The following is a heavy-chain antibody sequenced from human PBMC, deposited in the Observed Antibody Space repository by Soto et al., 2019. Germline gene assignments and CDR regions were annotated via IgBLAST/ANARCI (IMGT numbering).Heavy chain of an antibody. CDR3: WKAFWGPGRGGDY. CDR1: GFTFSSYA. J-gene: IGHJ4*02. D-gene: IGHD7-27*01. V-gene: IGHV3-23*01. CDR2: ISGSGGST. Sequence: GGSLRLSCAASGFTFSSYAMSWVRQAPGKGLEWVSAISGSGGSTYYADSVKGRFTISRDNSKNTLYLQMNSLRAEDKSVEYCWKAFWGPGRGGDYWGQGTLVTVSS.